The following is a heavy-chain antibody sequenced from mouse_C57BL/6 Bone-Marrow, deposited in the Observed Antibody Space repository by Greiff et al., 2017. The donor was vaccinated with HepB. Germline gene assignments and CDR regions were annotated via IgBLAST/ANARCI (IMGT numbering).Heavy chain of an antibody. V-gene: IGHV14-4*01. CDR2: IDPENGDT. CDR3: ATYYGNYDDAMDY. D-gene: IGHD2-1*01. CDR1: GFNIKDDY. Sequence: VQLQQSGAELVRPGASVKLSCTASGFNIKDDYMHWVKRRPEQGLEWIGWIDPENGDTEYASKFQGKATITADTSSNTAYLQLSSLTSEDTAVYYFATYYGNYDDAMDYWGQGTSVTVSS. J-gene: IGHJ4*01.